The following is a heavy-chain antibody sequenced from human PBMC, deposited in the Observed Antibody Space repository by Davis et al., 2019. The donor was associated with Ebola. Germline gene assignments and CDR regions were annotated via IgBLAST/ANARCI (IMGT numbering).Heavy chain of an antibody. D-gene: IGHD1-26*01. J-gene: IGHJ3*02. V-gene: IGHV3-74*01. CDR3: ARERSGSYYDAFDI. CDR1: GFTFSSYW. Sequence: GESLKISCSASGFTFSSYWMHWVRQAPGKGLIWVSRINSDESSTSYADSVKGRFTISRDNAKNTLYLQMNSLRAEDTAVYYCARERSGSYYDAFDIWGQGTMVTVSS. CDR2: INSDESST.